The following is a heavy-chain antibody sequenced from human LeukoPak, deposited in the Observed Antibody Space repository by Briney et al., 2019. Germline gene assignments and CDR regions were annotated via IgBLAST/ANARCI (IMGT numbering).Heavy chain of an antibody. CDR3: ASDKLGTDAFDI. CDR2: IWYDGTNK. V-gene: IGHV3-33*01. J-gene: IGHJ3*02. Sequence: PGGSLRLSCAASGFTFSSYGMHWVRQAPGKGLEWVAVIWYDGTNKYYADSVKGRFSISRDNSKNTLYLQMNRLRAEDTAVYYCASDKLGTDAFDIWGQGTVVTVSS. CDR1: GFTFSSYG. D-gene: IGHD7-27*01.